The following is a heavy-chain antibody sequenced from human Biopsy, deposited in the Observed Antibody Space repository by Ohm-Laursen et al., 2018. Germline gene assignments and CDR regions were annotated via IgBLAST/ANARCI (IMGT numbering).Heavy chain of an antibody. D-gene: IGHD2/OR15-2a*01. CDR2: IKRDGSQS. CDR3: TRDTTYYAGTTYYDALDV. J-gene: IGHJ3*01. CDR1: GFTFSTYW. V-gene: IGHV3-7*01. Sequence: LRLSCAASGFTFSTYWMTWVRQAPGKGLEWVANIKRDGSQSNHADSVKGRFTISRDNAKNSLYLQMNSLRAEDTAVYYCTRDTTYYAGTTYYDALDVWGQGTTVTVSS.